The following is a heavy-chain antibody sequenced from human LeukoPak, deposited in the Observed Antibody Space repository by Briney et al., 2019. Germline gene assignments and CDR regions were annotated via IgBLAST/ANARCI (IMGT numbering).Heavy chain of an antibody. D-gene: IGHD3-10*01. V-gene: IGHV1-8*01. CDR2: MNPNSGNT. Sequence: GASVKVSCKCSGYTFTSYGINWVRQATAQGLEWMGWMNPNSGNTGYAQKFQGRVTMTRNTSISTAYMELSSLRSEDTAVYYCARVRAVRGVVGSYYYYYYMDVWGKGTTVTVSS. CDR1: GYTFTSYG. J-gene: IGHJ6*03. CDR3: ARVRAVRGVVGSYYYYYYMDV.